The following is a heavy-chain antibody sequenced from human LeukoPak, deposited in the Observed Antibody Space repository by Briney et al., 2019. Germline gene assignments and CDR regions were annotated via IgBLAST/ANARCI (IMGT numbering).Heavy chain of an antibody. J-gene: IGHJ6*03. CDR1: GYPINNAYY. D-gene: IGHD3-3*01. CDR3: ARQYDSYFYYYLDV. CDR2: LYHPDST. V-gene: IGHV4-38-2*01. Sequence: SETLSLTCAVSGYPINNAYYWVWIRQPPGKGLEWIGSLYHPDSTYYNPSLKSRVTMSVDTSRNQFSLKMSSVTAADTAVYYCARQYDSYFYYYLDVWGTGTTVTVSS.